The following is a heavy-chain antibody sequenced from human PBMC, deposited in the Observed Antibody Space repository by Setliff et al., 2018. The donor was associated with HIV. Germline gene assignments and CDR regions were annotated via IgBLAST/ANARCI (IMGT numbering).Heavy chain of an antibody. J-gene: IGHJ4*02. CDR1: GFTFSDFY. CDR3: ANMQWASNAWYSFDY. V-gene: IGHV3-11*03. Sequence: GGSLRLSCAASGFTFSDFYMTWIRQAPGKGLEWVSFISSSATYTTYADSLKGRFTISRDNAKKSMYLQMNSLRGEDTAVYYCANMQWASNAWYSFDYWGQGALVTVSS. D-gene: IGHD6-19*01. CDR2: ISSSATYT.